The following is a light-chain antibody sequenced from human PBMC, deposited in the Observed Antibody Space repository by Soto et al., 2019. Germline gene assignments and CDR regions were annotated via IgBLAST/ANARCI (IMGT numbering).Light chain of an antibody. V-gene: IGLV2-23*02. CDR1: SSDVGSYNL. J-gene: IGLJ2*01. Sequence: QSALTQPASVSGSPRQSITISCTGTSSDVGSYNLVSWYQQHPGKAPKLMIYEVSKRPSGVSNRFSGSKSGNTASLTISGLQAEDEADYYCCSYAGSSTLVFGGGTQVTVL. CDR3: CSYAGSSTLV. CDR2: EVS.